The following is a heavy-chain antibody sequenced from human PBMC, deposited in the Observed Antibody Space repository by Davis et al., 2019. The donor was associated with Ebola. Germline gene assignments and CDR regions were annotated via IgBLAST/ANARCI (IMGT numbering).Heavy chain of an antibody. Sequence: GESLKISCAASGFTFSGSGVHWVRQASGKGLEWVGRIRSKANSYATAYAASVKGRFTISRDDSKNTAYLQMNSLKTEDTAVYYCAKAIWGTYRTEYWGQGTLVTVSS. D-gene: IGHD3-16*02. CDR1: GFTFSGSG. CDR2: IRSKANSYAT. V-gene: IGHV3-73*01. CDR3: AKAIWGTYRTEY. J-gene: IGHJ4*02.